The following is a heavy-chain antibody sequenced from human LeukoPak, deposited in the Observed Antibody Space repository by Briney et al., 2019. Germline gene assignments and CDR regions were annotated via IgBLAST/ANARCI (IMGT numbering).Heavy chain of an antibody. V-gene: IGHV4-59*01. J-gene: IGHJ4*02. Sequence: SETLSLTCTVSGGSISSYYWSWIRQPPGKGLEWVGYIYYSGSTNYNPSLKSRVTISVDTSKNQFSLKLSSVTAADTAVYYCARGGSNYVGEFDYWGQGTLVTVSS. D-gene: IGHD3-16*01. CDR3: ARGGSNYVGEFDY. CDR1: GGSISSYY. CDR2: IYYSGST.